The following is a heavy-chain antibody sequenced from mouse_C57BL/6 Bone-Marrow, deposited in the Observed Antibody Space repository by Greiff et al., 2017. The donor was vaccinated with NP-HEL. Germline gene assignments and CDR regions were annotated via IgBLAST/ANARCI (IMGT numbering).Heavy chain of an antibody. CDR1: GYTFTDYN. CDR3: AREYYGSSPPYAMDY. V-gene: IGHV1-18*01. CDR2: INPNNGGT. D-gene: IGHD1-1*01. J-gene: IGHJ4*01. Sequence: VQLQQSGPELVKPGASVKIPCKASGYTFTDYNMDWVKQSHGKSLEWIGDINPNNGGTIYNQKFKGKATLTVDKSSSTAYMELRSLTSEDTAVYYCAREYYGSSPPYAMDYWGQGTSVTVSS.